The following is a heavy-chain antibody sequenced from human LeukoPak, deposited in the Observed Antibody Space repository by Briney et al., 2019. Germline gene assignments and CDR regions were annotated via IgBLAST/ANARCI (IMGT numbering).Heavy chain of an antibody. CDR1: GFTFDDYG. Sequence: GGSLRLSCAASGFTFDDYGMSWVRQAPGEGLEWVSGINWNGGNTGYADSVKGRFTISRDNAKNSLYLQMNSLRAEDTALYHCARGGISSSSIPYFDYWGQGTLVTVSS. CDR3: ARGGISSSSIPYFDY. J-gene: IGHJ4*02. CDR2: INWNGGNT. D-gene: IGHD6-6*01. V-gene: IGHV3-20*01.